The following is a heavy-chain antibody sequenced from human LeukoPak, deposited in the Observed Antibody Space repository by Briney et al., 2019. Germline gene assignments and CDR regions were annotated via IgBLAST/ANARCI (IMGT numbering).Heavy chain of an antibody. Sequence: PGGSLRLSCAASGFTFSSYAMSWVRQAPGKGLEWVSAIGGSGTSAYYADSLKGRFTTSRDNSKNTLYLQMNSLRAEDTALYYCAKVPSGCYACDFDFWGQGTLVTVSS. CDR3: AKVPSGCYACDFDF. J-gene: IGHJ4*02. CDR2: IGGSGTSA. CDR1: GFTFSSYA. V-gene: IGHV3-23*01. D-gene: IGHD2-2*01.